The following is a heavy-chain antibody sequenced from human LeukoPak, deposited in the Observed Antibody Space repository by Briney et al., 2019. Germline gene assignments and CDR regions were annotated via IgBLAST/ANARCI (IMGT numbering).Heavy chain of an antibody. J-gene: IGHJ4*02. CDR2: IIPIFGTA. V-gene: IGHV1-69*05. CDR3: ARDRGNYYDSSGYRFDY. Sequence: ASVKVSCKASGGTFSSYAISWVRQAPGQGLEWMGGIIPIFGTANYAQKFQGRVTITTDESTSTAYMELSSLRSEDTAVYYCARDRGNYYDSSGYRFDYWGQGTLVTVSS. CDR1: GGTFSSYA. D-gene: IGHD3-22*01.